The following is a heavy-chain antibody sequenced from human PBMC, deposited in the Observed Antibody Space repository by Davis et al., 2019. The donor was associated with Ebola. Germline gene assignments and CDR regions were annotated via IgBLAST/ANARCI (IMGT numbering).Heavy chain of an antibody. Sequence: PGGSLRLSCAASGFTFSSYAMSWVRQAPGKGLEWVSAISGSGGSTYYADSVKGRFTISRDNSKNTLYLQMNSLRAEDTAVYYCAKDSSHCSSTSCYLDYWGQGTLVTVSS. D-gene: IGHD2-2*01. CDR3: AKDSSHCSSTSCYLDY. CDR2: ISGSGGST. J-gene: IGHJ4*02. CDR1: GFTFSSYA. V-gene: IGHV3-23*01.